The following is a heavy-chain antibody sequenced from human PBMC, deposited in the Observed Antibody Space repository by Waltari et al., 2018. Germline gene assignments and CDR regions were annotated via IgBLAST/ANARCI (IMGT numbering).Heavy chain of an antibody. D-gene: IGHD1-26*01. CDR3: ARDSHGGSSHYYYYMDV. CDR1: GFTFSSYA. J-gene: IGHJ6*03. Sequence: EVQLVESGGGLVQPGGSLRLSCAASGFTFSSYAMSWVRQAPGKGLEWVSAISGSGGSTYYADSVKGRFTISRDNAKNSLYLQMNSLRAEDTAVYYCARDSHGGSSHYYYYMDVWGKGTTVTVSS. V-gene: IGHV3-23*04. CDR2: ISGSGGST.